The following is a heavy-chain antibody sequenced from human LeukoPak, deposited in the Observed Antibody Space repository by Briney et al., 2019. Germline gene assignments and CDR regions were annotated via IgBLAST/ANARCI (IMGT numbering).Heavy chain of an antibody. V-gene: IGHV3-23*01. CDR2: ISGSGGNT. CDR1: GFTFSSFS. D-gene: IGHD6-19*01. Sequence: PGGSLRLSCAASGFTFSSFSMSWVRQAPQKGLEWVSGISGSGGNTFYADSVKGRFTISRDNAKNSLYLQMNSLRAEDTALYYCAKDISGYSSGWYVSAFDYWGQGTLVTVSS. J-gene: IGHJ4*02. CDR3: AKDISGYSSGWYVSAFDY.